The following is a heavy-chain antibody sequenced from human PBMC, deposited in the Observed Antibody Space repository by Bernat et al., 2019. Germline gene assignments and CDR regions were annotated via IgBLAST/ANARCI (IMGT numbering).Heavy chain of an antibody. CDR2: INSGGST. V-gene: IGHV3-66*01. J-gene: IGHJ4*02. CDR1: GFTVSSNY. D-gene: IGHD6-6*01. Sequence: EVQLVESGGGLVQPGGSLRLSCAASGFTVSSNYMSWVRQAPGKGLEWVSVINSGGSTYYADSVKGRLTISRDNSKNTLYLQMNSLRAEDTAVNYCAREGWYSNSSGPGYWGQGTLVTVSS. CDR3: AREGWYSNSSGPGY.